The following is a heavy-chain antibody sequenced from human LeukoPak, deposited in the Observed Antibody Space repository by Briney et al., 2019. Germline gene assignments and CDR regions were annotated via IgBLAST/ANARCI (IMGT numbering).Heavy chain of an antibody. V-gene: IGHV3-74*01. J-gene: IGHJ3*02. CDR3: TRELEYRGSPDDAFDI. Sequence: PGGSLRLSCAASGFSFSYFWTHWVRQAPGKGLVWVSRINRDGSGTSYADSVKGRFTISRDNAKNTLSLQMNSLRAEDTAVYYCTRELEYRGSPDDAFDIWGQGTMVTVSS. CDR1: GFSFSYFW. CDR2: INRDGSGT. D-gene: IGHD1-26*01.